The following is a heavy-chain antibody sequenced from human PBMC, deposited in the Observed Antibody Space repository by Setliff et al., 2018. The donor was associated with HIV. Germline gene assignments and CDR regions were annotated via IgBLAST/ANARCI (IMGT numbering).Heavy chain of an antibody. Sequence: GASVKVSCKASGDTFNNYAIGWVRQAPGQGLEWMGGILPVSGAANYAQKFQGRVTITADESTATFYMEMSTLRSEDTAVCYCVNLPFFYYYYMDVWGEGTPVTVSS. CDR1: GDTFNNYA. CDR2: ILPVSGAA. J-gene: IGHJ6*03. V-gene: IGHV1-69*13. CDR3: VNLPFFYYYYMDV.